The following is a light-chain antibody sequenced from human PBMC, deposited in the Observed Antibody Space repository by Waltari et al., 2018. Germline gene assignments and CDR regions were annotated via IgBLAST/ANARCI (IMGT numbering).Light chain of an antibody. Sequence: DVQMTQSPSTLSASVGDTVTITCRASQSISSWLAWYQQQAGKATKLLIYKASTLESGVPSRFSGSGSGTEFTLTISSLQPDDLATYYCQQYNTYYTFGQGTILEIK. CDR1: QSISSW. CDR3: QQYNTYYT. J-gene: IGKJ2*01. CDR2: KAS. V-gene: IGKV1-5*03.